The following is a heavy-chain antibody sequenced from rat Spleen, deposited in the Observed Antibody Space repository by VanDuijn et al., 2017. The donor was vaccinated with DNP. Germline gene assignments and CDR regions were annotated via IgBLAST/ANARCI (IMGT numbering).Heavy chain of an antibody. V-gene: IGHV5-25*01. CDR3: ARQRWYYSGEGMDY. Sequence: EVQLVESGGGLVQPGRSLKLSCAASGFTFSNYYMAWVRQTPNKGLEWVATISTSGSRTYYRDSVKGRFTISRDNAKNTLYLQMDSLRSEDTATYYCARQRWYYSGEGMDYWGPGVMVTVSS. CDR1: GFTFSNYY. CDR2: ISTSGSRT. D-gene: IGHD1-1*01. J-gene: IGHJ2*01.